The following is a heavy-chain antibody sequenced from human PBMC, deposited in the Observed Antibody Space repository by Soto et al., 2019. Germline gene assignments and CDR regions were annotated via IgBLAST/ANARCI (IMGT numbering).Heavy chain of an antibody. Sequence: ASVKVSCKASGYTFTSYAMHWVRQAPGQRLEWMGWINAGNGNTKYSQKFQGRVTITRDTSASTAYMELSSLRSEDTAVYYCARGDIAAAGKGDYFDYWGQGTLVTVSS. J-gene: IGHJ4*02. CDR1: GYTFTSYA. CDR3: ARGDIAAAGKGDYFDY. D-gene: IGHD6-13*01. CDR2: INAGNGNT. V-gene: IGHV1-3*01.